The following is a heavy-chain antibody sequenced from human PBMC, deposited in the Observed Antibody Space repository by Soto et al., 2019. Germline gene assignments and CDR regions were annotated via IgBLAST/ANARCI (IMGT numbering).Heavy chain of an antibody. CDR3: AREILPSSSWYGGRYYPGMDV. J-gene: IGHJ6*02. Sequence: EVQLVESGGGLVQPGGSLRLSCEASGLSVSSSYMSWVRQAPGKGLEWISVIYSGGGTYYADSVKGRFTISRDNPKNTLNLQMHSLRADDTAVYYCAREILPSSSWYGGRYYPGMDVWGQGTTVTVSS. V-gene: IGHV3-66*01. CDR1: GLSVSSSY. D-gene: IGHD6-13*01. CDR2: IYSGGGT.